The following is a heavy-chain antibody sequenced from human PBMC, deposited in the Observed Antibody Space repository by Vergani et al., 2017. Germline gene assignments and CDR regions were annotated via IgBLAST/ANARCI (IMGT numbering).Heavy chain of an antibody. J-gene: IGHJ4*02. Sequence: QVQLVQSGAEVKKPGSSVKVSCKASGGTFSSYAISWVRQATGQGLEWMGWMNPNSGNTGYAQKFQGRVTMTRNTSISTAYMELSSLRSEDTAVYYCARFGDQLPLDYWGQGTLVTVSS. D-gene: IGHD2-2*01. CDR3: ARFGDQLPLDY. CDR1: GGTFSSYA. V-gene: IGHV1-8*02. CDR2: MNPNSGNT.